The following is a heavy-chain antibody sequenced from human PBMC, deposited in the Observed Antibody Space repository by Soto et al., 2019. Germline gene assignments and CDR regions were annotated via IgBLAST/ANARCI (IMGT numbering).Heavy chain of an antibody. CDR3: ARGGEATTYFFAY. CDR2: FSGSGGST. J-gene: IGHJ4*02. D-gene: IGHD5-12*01. CDR1: GFTFSDYA. Sequence: GGSLRLSCAASGFTFSDYAMSWVRQAPGKGLEWVSSFSGSGGSTYYAASVKGRFTISRDNSKSTLHLQMSSLRAEDTALYFCARGGEATTYFFAYWGQGTPVTVSS. V-gene: IGHV3-23*01.